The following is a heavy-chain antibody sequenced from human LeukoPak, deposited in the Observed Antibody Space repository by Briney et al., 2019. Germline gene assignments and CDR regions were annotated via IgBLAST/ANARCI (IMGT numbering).Heavy chain of an antibody. CDR1: GFTFSSFA. J-gene: IGHJ5*02. CDR3: TKDPNGDYIGAFDP. V-gene: IGHV3-23*01. CDR2: ITGSHGRT. Sequence: GGSLRLSCAASGFTFSSFAMTWVRQAPGKGLEWVSSITGSHGRTYTTDSVKGRFTISRDNSQNTLYLQMNSLRAEDTAVYYCTKDPNGDYIGAFDPWGQGTQVTVSS. D-gene: IGHD4-17*01.